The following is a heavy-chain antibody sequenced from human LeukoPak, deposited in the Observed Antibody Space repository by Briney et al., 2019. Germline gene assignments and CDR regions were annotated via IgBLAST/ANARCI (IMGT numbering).Heavy chain of an antibody. CDR1: GFTFSSYS. CDR2: ISGSSSYI. CDR3: TNSEMGYNAFDI. Sequence: GGSLRLSCAASGFTFSSYSMNWVRQAPGKGLEWVSSISGSSSYIYYADSVKGRFTISRDNAKNSLYLQMNSLRAEDTAVYYCTNSEMGYNAFDIWGQGTMVTVSS. J-gene: IGHJ3*02. V-gene: IGHV3-21*04. D-gene: IGHD5-18*01.